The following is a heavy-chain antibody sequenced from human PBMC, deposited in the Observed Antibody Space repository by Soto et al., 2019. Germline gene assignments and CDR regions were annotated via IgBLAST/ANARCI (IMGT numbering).Heavy chain of an antibody. CDR3: ANVGPSGSYEPFDY. CDR1: GFPFSSYA. CDR2: ISGSGGST. Sequence: PGGSLRLSCASSGFPFSSYAMSWVRQAPGKGLEWVSAISGSGGSTYYADSVKGRFTISRDNSKNTLYLQMNSLRAEDTAVYYCANVGPSGSYEPFDYWGQGTLVTVSS. J-gene: IGHJ4*02. V-gene: IGHV3-23*01. D-gene: IGHD1-26*01.